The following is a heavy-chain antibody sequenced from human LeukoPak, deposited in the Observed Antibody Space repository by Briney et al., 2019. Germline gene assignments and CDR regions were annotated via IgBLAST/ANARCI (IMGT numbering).Heavy chain of an antibody. CDR3: ARDYPDGGGGRYFDWLPVF. CDR1: GGSISSYY. D-gene: IGHD3-9*01. Sequence: SETLSLTCTVSGGSISSYYWSWIRQPPGKGLEWIGYIYYSGSTNYNPSLKSRVTISVDTSKNQFSLKLSSVTAADTAVYYCARDYPDGGGGRYFDWLPVFWGQGTLVTVSS. J-gene: IGHJ4*02. V-gene: IGHV4-59*01. CDR2: IYYSGST.